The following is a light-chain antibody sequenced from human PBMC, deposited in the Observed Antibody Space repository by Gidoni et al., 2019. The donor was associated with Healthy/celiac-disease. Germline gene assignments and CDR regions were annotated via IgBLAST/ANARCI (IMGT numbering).Light chain of an antibody. V-gene: IGKV3-20*01. CDR1: QSVSSSY. Sequence: EIVLTQSPGTMSLSPGERATLSCRASQSVSSSYLAWYQQKPGQAPRLLIYGASSRATGIPDRFSGSGSGTDFTLTISRLEPEDFAVYYCQQYGSSPVYTFXQXTKLEIQ. CDR2: GAS. CDR3: QQYGSSPVYT. J-gene: IGKJ2*01.